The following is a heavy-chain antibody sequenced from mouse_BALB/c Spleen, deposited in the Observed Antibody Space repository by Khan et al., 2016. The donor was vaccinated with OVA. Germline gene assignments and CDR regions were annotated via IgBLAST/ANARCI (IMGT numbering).Heavy chain of an antibody. J-gene: IGHJ4*01. D-gene: IGHD2-14*01. CDR1: GYSITSDYA. V-gene: IGHV3-2*02. CDR3: ARSLYYSYGYALDC. CDR2: ISSTGGT. Sequence: QLEESGPGLVKPSQSLSLTCTVTGYSITSDYAWNWIRQFPGNKLEWMGYISSTGGTSYNPSLKSRISITRDTSKNQFFLQLKSVTAEDTATYYCARSLYYSYGYALDCWGRGTLGTGSS.